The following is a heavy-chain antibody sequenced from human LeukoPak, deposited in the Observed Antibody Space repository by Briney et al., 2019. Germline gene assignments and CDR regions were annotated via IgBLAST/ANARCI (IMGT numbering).Heavy chain of an antibody. CDR1: GFTFSGYA. CDR3: ARSYSSSWATVHY. Sequence: PGGSLRLSCAASGFTFSGYAIHWVRQVPGKGLEWVAVIWYDGSNQYYADSVKGRFTISGDSSKNTLFLQMNSLRAEDTAVYYCARSYSSSWATVHYWGQGTLVTVSS. D-gene: IGHD6-13*01. J-gene: IGHJ4*02. CDR2: IWYDGSNQ. V-gene: IGHV3-33*01.